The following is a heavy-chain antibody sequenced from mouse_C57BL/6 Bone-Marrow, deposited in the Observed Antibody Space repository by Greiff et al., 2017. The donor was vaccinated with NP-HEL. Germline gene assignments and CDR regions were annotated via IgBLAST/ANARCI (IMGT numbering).Heavy chain of an antibody. V-gene: IGHV1-69*01. J-gene: IGHJ1*03. CDR3: ASPYSYGSIHWYFDV. Sequence: VQLQQPGAELVMPGASVKLSCKASGYTFTSYWMHWVKQRPGQGLEWIGEIDPSDSYTNSNQKFKGKSTLTVDKSSSTAYMQLSSLTSEDSAVYYCASPYSYGSIHWYFDVWGKGTTVTVSS. CDR1: GYTFTSYW. CDR2: IDPSDSYT. D-gene: IGHD1-1*01.